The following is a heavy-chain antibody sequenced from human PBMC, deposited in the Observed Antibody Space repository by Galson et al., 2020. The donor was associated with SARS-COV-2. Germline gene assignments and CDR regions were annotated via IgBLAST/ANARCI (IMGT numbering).Heavy chain of an antibody. CDR3: ARLPRAPPGEWGSLTYYADD. D-gene: IGHD3-22*01. V-gene: IGHV4-39*01. CDR1: GGSISRSSYY. CDR2: IYYSGTT. Sequence: SETLSLTCTVSGGSISRSSYYWGWIRLPPGKGLEWVGSIYYSGTTYYNPSLKSRVAISVDKSKNQFSLKLTSVTAADTAVYYCARLPRAPPGEWGSLTYYADDWGQGTLVTVSS. J-gene: IGHJ4*02.